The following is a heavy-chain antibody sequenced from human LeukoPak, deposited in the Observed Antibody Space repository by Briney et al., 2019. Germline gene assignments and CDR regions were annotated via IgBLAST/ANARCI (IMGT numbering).Heavy chain of an antibody. J-gene: IGHJ3*02. V-gene: IGHV3-53*04. CDR2: INSESNT. D-gene: IGHD6-13*01. Sequence: GGALRLTCATSCFNVSSNYMSWVGQATGKELEQVKAINSESNTYYADSVMGRFSFTIHNSKDTLYLKMTSLGPEDTALYYCEKDSRMAEAGTAFDIWGQGTMVTVS. CDR3: EKDSRMAEAGTAFDI. CDR1: CFNVSSNY.